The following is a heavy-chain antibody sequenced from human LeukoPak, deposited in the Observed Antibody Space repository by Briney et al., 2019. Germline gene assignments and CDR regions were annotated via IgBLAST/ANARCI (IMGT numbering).Heavy chain of an antibody. CDR3: ARGRFFYYDSSGYYRHHAFDI. Sequence: SETLSLTCTVSGGSISSYYWSWIRQPPGKGLEWIGEINHSGSTNYNPSLKSRVTISVDTSKNQFSLKLSSVTAADTAVYYCARGRFFYYDSSGYYRHHAFDIWGQGTMVTVSS. V-gene: IGHV4-34*01. CDR2: INHSGST. J-gene: IGHJ3*02. D-gene: IGHD3-22*01. CDR1: GGSISSYY.